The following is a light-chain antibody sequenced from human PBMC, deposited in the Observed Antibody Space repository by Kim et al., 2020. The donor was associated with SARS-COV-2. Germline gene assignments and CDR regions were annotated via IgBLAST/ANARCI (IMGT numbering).Light chain of an antibody. J-gene: IGLJ3*02. Sequence: SLNLTCILSSGHSMSAIAWHQQQPEKGPRFLMKLNSDGSHTKGDGIPDRFSGSSSGAEHYLTISSLQSEDEADYYCQTWGTGIWVFGGGTKVTVL. CDR1: SGHSMSA. CDR2: LNSDGSH. V-gene: IGLV4-69*01. CDR3: QTWGTGIWV.